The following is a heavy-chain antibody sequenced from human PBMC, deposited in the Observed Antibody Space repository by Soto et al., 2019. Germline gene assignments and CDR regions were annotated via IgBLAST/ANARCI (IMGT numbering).Heavy chain of an antibody. Sequence: QVQLVESGGGVVQPGRSLRLSCVASGFTFSHYAIHWVRQAPGKGLEWVAVISYDGDNKYYADSVKGRFTISRDNTKDTLNLQMNSLRTEDTAVYYCAKDDSAGGSCFYGMDVWGQGTTVTVSS. CDR3: AKDDSAGGSCFYGMDV. V-gene: IGHV3-30-3*01. D-gene: IGHD3-16*01. J-gene: IGHJ6*02. CDR1: GFTFSHYA. CDR2: ISYDGDNK.